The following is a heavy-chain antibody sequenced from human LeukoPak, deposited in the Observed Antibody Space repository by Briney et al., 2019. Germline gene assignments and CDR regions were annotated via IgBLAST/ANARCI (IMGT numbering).Heavy chain of an antibody. Sequence: SETLSLTCTVSGGSISSGGYYWSWIRQHPGKGLEWIGYIYYSGSTYYNPSLKSRVTISVDTSKNQFSLQLNSVTPEDTAVYYCTRARDALTRKSTFDIWGQGTMVTVSS. J-gene: IGHJ3*02. CDR2: IYYSGST. CDR1: GGSISSGGYY. D-gene: IGHD2-8*01. V-gene: IGHV4-31*03. CDR3: TRARDALTRKSTFDI.